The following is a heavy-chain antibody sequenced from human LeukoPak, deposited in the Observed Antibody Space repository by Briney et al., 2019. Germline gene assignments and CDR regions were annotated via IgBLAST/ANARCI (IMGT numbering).Heavy chain of an antibody. CDR1: GYTFTSYD. CDR2: MNPNSGNT. V-gene: IGHV1-8*01. CDR3: ARGPRGDYLWGSYRYPFEN. J-gene: IGHJ4*02. D-gene: IGHD3-16*02. Sequence: ASVKVSCKASGYTFTSYDINWVRQATGQGPEWLGWMNPNSGNTGYAQKFQGRVTITGNTSITTAYMELSSLRSEDTAVYYCARGPRGDYLWGSYRYPFENWGQGTLVTVSS.